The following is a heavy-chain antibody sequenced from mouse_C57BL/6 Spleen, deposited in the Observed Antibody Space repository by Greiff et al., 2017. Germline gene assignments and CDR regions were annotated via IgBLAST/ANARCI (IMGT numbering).Heavy chain of an antibody. CDR1: GYTFTSYW. D-gene: IGHD2-1*01. V-gene: IGHV1-50*01. Sequence: VQLQQPGAELVKPGASVKLSCKASGYTFTSYWMQWVKQRPGQGLEWIGEIDPSDSYTNYNQKFKGKATLTVDTSSSTAYMQLSSLTSEDSAVYYCARGDGNYYFDYWGQGTTRTVSS. CDR3: ARGDGNYYFDY. J-gene: IGHJ2*01. CDR2: IDPSDSYT.